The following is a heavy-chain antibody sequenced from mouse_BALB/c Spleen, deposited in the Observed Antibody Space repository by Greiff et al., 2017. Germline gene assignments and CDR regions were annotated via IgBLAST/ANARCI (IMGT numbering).Heavy chain of an antibody. CDR1: GYTFTSYV. Sequence: EVKLMESGPELVKPGASVKMSCKASGYTFTSYVMHWVKQKPGQGLEWIGYINPYNDGTKYNEKFKGKATLTSDKSSSTAYMELSSLTSEDSAVYYCARRGLRSYYYAMDYWGQGTSVTVSS. CDR2: INPYNDGT. V-gene: IGHV1-14*01. CDR3: ARRGLRSYYYAMDY. J-gene: IGHJ4*01. D-gene: IGHD2-2*01.